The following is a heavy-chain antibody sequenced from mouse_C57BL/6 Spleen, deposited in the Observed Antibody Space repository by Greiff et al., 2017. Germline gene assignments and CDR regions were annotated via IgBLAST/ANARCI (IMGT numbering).Heavy chain of an antibody. CDR2: INYDGSST. D-gene: IGHD1-1*01. CDR1: GFTFSDYY. J-gene: IGHJ1*03. Sequence: EVKLMESEGGLVQPGSSMKLSCTASGFTFSDYYMAWVRQVPEKGLEWVANINYDGSSTYYLDSLKSRFIISRDNAKNILYLQMSSLKSEDTATYYCARERYYYGSSYGWYFDVWGTGTTVTVSS. V-gene: IGHV5-16*01. CDR3: ARERYYYGSSYGWYFDV.